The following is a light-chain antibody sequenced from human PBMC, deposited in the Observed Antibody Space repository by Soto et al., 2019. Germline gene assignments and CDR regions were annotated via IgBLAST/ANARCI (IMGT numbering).Light chain of an antibody. CDR2: GAS. J-gene: IGKJ4*01. CDR1: QNINNN. V-gene: IGKV3-15*01. CDR3: XQYNNWPLT. Sequence: EIVMTQSPATLSVSPGERATLSCRASQNINNNLAWYQQKPGQGPRLLIYGASSRATGIPARFSGSGSGTXXXXXXXXXXSEDFAXXXXXQYNNWPLTFGGGTKVEIK.